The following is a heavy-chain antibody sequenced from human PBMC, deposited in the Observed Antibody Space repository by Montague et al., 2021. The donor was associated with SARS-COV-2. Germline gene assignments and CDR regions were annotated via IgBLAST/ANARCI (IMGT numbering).Heavy chain of an antibody. CDR2: LIHIDND. V-gene: IGHV4-61*01. Sequence: SETLSLTCTVSDGSVISTYPHWYFVRQPAERLEGWRGVYLIHIDNDDPYASLRSRVTISMDTSKNPFSLKLTSVTAADTAVYYCTRGIDSYKTDYWGQGIQVTVSS. J-gene: IGHJ4*02. CDR1: DGSVISTYPH. D-gene: IGHD6-13*01. CDR3: TRGIDSYKTDY.